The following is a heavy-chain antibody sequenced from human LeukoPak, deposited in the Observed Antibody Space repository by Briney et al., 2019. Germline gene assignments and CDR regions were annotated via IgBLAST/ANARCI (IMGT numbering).Heavy chain of an antibody. Sequence: SETLSLTCAVYGGSFSGYYWSWIRQPPGKGLEWIGEINHSGSTNYNPSLKSRVTISVDTSKNQFSLKLSSVTAADTAVYYCARESYDSAVFDYWGQGTLVTVSS. CDR1: GGSFSGYY. V-gene: IGHV4-34*01. CDR2: INHSGST. CDR3: ARESYDSAVFDY. J-gene: IGHJ4*02. D-gene: IGHD3-3*01.